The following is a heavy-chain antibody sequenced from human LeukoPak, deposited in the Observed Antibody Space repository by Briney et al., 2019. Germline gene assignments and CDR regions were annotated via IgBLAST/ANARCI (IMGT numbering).Heavy chain of an antibody. CDR2: IYHSGTT. CDR3: ATYFYGEYGSYYFDY. CDR1: GAFITHSHW. V-gene: IGHV4-4*02. Sequence: SGTLSLTCAVSGAFITHSHWRSWARQPPGKGLYWIGEIYHSGTTNYNPSLHSRVTMSVDKSKNQFSLKLSSVTAADTAVYYCATYFYGEYGSYYFDYWGQGTLVTVSS. J-gene: IGHJ4*02. D-gene: IGHD4-17*01.